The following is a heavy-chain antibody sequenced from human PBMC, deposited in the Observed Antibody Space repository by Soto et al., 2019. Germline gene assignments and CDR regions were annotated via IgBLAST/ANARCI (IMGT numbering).Heavy chain of an antibody. Sequence: SETLSLTCTVSGGSISSYYWSWIRQPPGKGLEWIGYMYNSGSTVYNPSLKSRVTISVDTSKNQFSLKLSSVTAADTAVYYCARGPPAHYDSSAQGFDPWGQGTLVTVSS. CDR3: ARGPPAHYDSSAQGFDP. V-gene: IGHV4-59*01. CDR2: MYNSGST. J-gene: IGHJ5*02. D-gene: IGHD3-22*01. CDR1: GGSISSYY.